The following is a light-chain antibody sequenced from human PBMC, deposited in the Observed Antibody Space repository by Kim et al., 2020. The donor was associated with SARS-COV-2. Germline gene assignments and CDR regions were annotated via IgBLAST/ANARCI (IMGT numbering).Light chain of an antibody. V-gene: IGKV3-20*01. CDR1: QSVSSSY. CDR2: GAS. CDR3: QQYGSSPYT. Sequence: EIVLTQSPGILALSPGERATLSCRASQSVSSSYLVWYQQKPGQAPRLLIYGASSRATGIPDRFSGSGSGTDFTLTISSLEPEDFALYYCQQYGSSPYTFGRGTKVDIK. J-gene: IGKJ2*01.